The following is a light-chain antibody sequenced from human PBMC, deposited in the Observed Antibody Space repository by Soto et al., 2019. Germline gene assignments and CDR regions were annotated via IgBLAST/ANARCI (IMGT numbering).Light chain of an antibody. Sequence: QSALTQPPSASGSPGQSVTISCTGTKNDIGVYDFVSWYQHHPGKAPRLIIYEVVQRPSGVPDPFSGSKSGNTASLTVYGLQAADEADYFCKPYAGRNTYVFGSGTKLTVL. V-gene: IGLV2-8*01. CDR1: KNDIGVYDF. CDR3: KPYAGRNTYV. J-gene: IGLJ1*01. CDR2: EVV.